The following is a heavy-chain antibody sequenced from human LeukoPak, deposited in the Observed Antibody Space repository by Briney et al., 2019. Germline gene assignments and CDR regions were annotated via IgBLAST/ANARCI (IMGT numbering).Heavy chain of an antibody. CDR2: IYYSGST. CDR3: ARAWSGSYYYFDY. Sequence: KPSETLSLTCTVSGGSISSYYWSWIRQPPGKGLEWIGYIYYSGSTNYNPSLKSRVTISVDTSKNQFSLKLSSVTAADTAVYYCARAWSGSYYYFDYWGQGTLVTVSS. CDR1: GGSISSYY. V-gene: IGHV4-59*01. D-gene: IGHD1-26*01. J-gene: IGHJ4*02.